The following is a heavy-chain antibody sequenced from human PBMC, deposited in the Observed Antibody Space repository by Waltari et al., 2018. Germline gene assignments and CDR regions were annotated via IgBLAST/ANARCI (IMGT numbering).Heavy chain of an antibody. J-gene: IGHJ5*02. CDR3: ASVYSSSWYGRFDP. V-gene: IGHV4-34*01. Sequence: QVQLQQWGAGLLKPSETLSLTCAVYGGSFSGYYWSWIRQPPGKGLEWIGEINHSGSTNYSPSLKSRVTISVDTSKNQFSLKLSSVTAADTAVYYCASVYSSSWYGRFDPWGQGTLVTVSS. D-gene: IGHD6-13*01. CDR2: INHSGST. CDR1: GGSFSGYY.